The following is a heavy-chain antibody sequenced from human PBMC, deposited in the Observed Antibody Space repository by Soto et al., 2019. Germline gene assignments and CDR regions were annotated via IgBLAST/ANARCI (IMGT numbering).Heavy chain of an antibody. CDR3: ARDYYGSGLPNYYYYGMDV. CDR1: GFTFSSYG. D-gene: IGHD3-10*01. CDR2: IWYDGSNK. Sequence: GGSLRLSCAASGFTFSSYGMHWVRQAPGKGLEWVAVIWYDGSNKYYADSVKGRFTISRDNSKNTLYLQMNSLRAEDTAVYYCARDYYGSGLPNYYYYGMDVWGQGTTVTVSS. V-gene: IGHV3-33*01. J-gene: IGHJ6*02.